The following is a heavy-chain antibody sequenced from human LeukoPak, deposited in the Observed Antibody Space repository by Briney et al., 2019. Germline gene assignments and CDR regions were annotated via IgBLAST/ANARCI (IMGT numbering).Heavy chain of an antibody. CDR3: ANEIRPNDY. J-gene: IGHJ4*02. V-gene: IGHV3-23*01. CDR2: ISGSGDNT. D-gene: IGHD4-17*01. Sequence: PGGSLRLSCAAAGFTFNRHAMSWVRQAPGKGLEWVSSISGSGDNTYYADSAKGRFTIAKDKSKKMLYLQMNSLRAEDTAVYYCANEIRPNDYWGQGTLVTVSS. CDR1: GFTFNRHA.